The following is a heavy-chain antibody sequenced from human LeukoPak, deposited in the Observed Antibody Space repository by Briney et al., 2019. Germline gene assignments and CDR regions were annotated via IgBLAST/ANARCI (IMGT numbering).Heavy chain of an antibody. J-gene: IGHJ4*02. CDR2: IYYRGST. D-gene: IGHD2-2*01. CDR1: GGSISSYY. Sequence: SETLSLTCTVSGGSISSYYWSWIRQPPGKGLEWIGYIYYRGSTNYNPSLKSRVTISVDTSKNQFSLKLSSVTAADTAVYYCARGKVPAARFDYWGQGTLVTVSS. V-gene: IGHV4-59*01. CDR3: ARGKVPAARFDY.